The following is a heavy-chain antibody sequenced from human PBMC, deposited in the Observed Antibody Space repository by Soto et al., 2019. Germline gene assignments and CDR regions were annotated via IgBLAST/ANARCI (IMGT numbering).Heavy chain of an antibody. V-gene: IGHV3-7*01. D-gene: IGHD2-8*01. Sequence: GSLRLSCAASGFTFSSYWMSWVRQAPGKGLEWVANIKQDGSEKYYVDSVKGRFTISRDNAKNSLYLQMNSLRAEDTAVYYCARCTFALSYYYYYYMDVWGKGTTVTVSS. CDR2: IKQDGSEK. CDR3: ARCTFALSYYYYYYMDV. J-gene: IGHJ6*03. CDR1: GFTFSSYW.